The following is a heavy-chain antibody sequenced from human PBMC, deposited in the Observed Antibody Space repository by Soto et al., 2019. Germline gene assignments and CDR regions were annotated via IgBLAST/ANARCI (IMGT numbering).Heavy chain of an antibody. V-gene: IGHV4-31*03. J-gene: IGHJ5*02. CDR3: ARQKVGRIAAAGENWFDP. CDR1: GGSISSGGYY. Sequence: QVQLQESGPGLVKPSQTLSLTCTVSGGSISSGGYYWSWIRQHPGKGLEWIGYIYYSGSTYYNPSLKSRVTISVDTSKNQFSLKLISVTAADTAVYYCARQKVGRIAAAGENWFDPWGQGTLVTVSS. CDR2: IYYSGST. D-gene: IGHD6-13*01.